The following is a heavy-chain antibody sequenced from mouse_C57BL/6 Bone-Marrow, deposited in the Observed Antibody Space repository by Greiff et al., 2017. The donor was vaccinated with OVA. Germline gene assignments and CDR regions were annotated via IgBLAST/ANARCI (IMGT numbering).Heavy chain of an antibody. D-gene: IGHD3-2*02. CDR1: GYTFTDYN. J-gene: IGHJ4*01. Sequence: EVNLVESGPELVKPGASVKMSCKASGYTFTDYNMHWVKQSHGKSLEWIGYINPNNGGTSYNQKFKGKATLTVNKSSSTAYMELRSLTSEDSAVYYCARRSSGYVGAMDYWGQGTSVTVSS. CDR2: INPNNGGT. CDR3: ARRSSGYVGAMDY. V-gene: IGHV1-22*01.